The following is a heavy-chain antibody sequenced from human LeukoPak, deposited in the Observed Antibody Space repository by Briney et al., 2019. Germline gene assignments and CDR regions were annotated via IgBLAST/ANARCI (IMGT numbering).Heavy chain of an antibody. J-gene: IGHJ4*02. CDR3: AREVRRYYDSSGYPRY. CDR2: INPNSGGT. CDR1: GYTFSSYY. D-gene: IGHD3-22*01. V-gene: IGHV1-2*02. Sequence: GASVKVSCKASGYTFSSYYVHWVRQAPGQGLEWMGWINPNSGGTNYAQKFQGRVTMTRDTSISTAYMELSRLRSDDTAVYYCAREVRRYYDSSGYPRYWGQGTLVTVSS.